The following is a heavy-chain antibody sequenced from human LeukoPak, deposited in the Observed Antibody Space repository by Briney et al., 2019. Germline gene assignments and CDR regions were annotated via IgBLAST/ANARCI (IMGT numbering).Heavy chain of an antibody. J-gene: IGHJ4*02. D-gene: IGHD3-10*01. CDR3: AKDGYGSGSYLPIYYFDY. Sequence: GGTLRLSCAASGFTFSSYGMSWVRQAPGKGLEWGSAISGSGGSTYYADSVKGRFTISRDNSKNTLYLQMNSLRAEDTAVYYCAKDGYGSGSYLPIYYFDYWGQGTLVTVSS. CDR1: GFTFSSYG. V-gene: IGHV3-23*01. CDR2: ISGSGGST.